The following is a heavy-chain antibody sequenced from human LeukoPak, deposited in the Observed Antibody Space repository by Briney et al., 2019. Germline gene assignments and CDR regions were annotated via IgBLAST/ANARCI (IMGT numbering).Heavy chain of an antibody. J-gene: IGHJ6*03. CDR1: GGSISSHY. Sequence: PSETLSLTCTVSGGSISSHYWSWIRQPPGKGLEWIGYIYYSGSTNYNPSLKSRGTISVDTSKNQYSRKLSSVTAADTAVYYCARDLLSPYYYYYMDVWGKGTTVTVSS. CDR3: ARDLLSPYYYYYMDV. V-gene: IGHV4-59*11. CDR2: IYYSGST.